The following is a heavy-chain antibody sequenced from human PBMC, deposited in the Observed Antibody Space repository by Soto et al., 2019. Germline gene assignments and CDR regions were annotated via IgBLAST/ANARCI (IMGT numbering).Heavy chain of an antibody. D-gene: IGHD2-2*01. J-gene: IGHJ6*02. CDR3: ARQYCSSTSCYSYYYYGMDV. CDR1: GYSFTSYW. Sequence: GESLKISCKGSGYSFTSYWIGWVRQMPGKGLEWMGIIYPGDSDTRYSPSFQGQVTISADKSISTAYLQWSSLKASDTAMYYCARQYCSSTSCYSYYYYGMDVWGQGTTVTVPS. V-gene: IGHV5-51*01. CDR2: IYPGDSDT.